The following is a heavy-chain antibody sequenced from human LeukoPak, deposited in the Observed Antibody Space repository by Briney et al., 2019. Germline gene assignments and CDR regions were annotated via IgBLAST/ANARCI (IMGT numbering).Heavy chain of an antibody. Sequence: GGSLRLSCAASGFTFSSYAMSWVRQAPGTGLEWFSAITDSGGDTYYSDSVKGRFIISRDNSKNSLYLHMNSLRAEDTAVYYCAKGSRASRPYYFDYWGQGTRVTVSS. CDR2: ITDSGGDT. CDR1: GFTFSSYA. V-gene: IGHV3-23*01. D-gene: IGHD2-2*01. CDR3: AKGSRASRPYYFDY. J-gene: IGHJ4*02.